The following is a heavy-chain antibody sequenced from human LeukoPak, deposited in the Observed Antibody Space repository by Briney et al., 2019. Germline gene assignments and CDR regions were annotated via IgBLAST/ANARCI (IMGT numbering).Heavy chain of an antibody. CDR3: VRDPEALDY. Sequence: PGGSLRLSCAASGLTFSSHWMHWVRQAPGKGLEWVSYIHSSGRTIYYADSVKGRFTISRDNAKNSLYLQMNSLRAEDTAVYYCVRDPEALDYWGQGTQVTVSS. J-gene: IGHJ4*02. CDR2: IHSSGRTI. V-gene: IGHV3-48*01. CDR1: GLTFSSHW.